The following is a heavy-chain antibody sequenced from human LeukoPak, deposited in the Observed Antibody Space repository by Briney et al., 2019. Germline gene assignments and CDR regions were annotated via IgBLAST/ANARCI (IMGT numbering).Heavy chain of an antibody. CDR3: AKVGVPAVMELGTRGVATTIELDY. D-gene: IGHD2-2*01. CDR1: GFSFSTYA. V-gene: IGHV3-23*01. CDR2: ISPSGSST. Sequence: GGSLRLSCAASGFSFSTYAMSWVRQAPGKGLQWVAVISPSGSSTYYADSVKGRFTISRDNSKNTLYLQMNSLRADDTAVYYCAKVGVPAVMELGTRGVATTIELDYWGQGTLVTVSS. J-gene: IGHJ4*02.